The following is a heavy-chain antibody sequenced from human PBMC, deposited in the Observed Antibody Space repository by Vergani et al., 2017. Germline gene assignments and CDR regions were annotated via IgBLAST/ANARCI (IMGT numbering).Heavy chain of an antibody. J-gene: IGHJ3*02. V-gene: IGHV4-59*01. CDR1: GGSISSYY. D-gene: IGHD3-22*01. Sequence: QVQLQESGPGLVKPSETLSLTCTVSGGSISSYYWSWIRQPPGKGLEWIGYIYYSGSTNYNPSLKSRVTISVDPSKNQFSLKLSSVTAADTAVYYCARDAPPYYYDISGYLGAFDIWGQGTMVTVSS. CDR2: IYYSGST. CDR3: ARDAPPYYYDISGYLGAFDI.